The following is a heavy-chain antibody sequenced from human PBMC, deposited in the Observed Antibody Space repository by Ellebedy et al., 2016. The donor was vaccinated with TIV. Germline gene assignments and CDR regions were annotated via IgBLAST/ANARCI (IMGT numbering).Heavy chain of an antibody. CDR3: ARQAVSNSGFDY. CDR2: MNPNSGNT. V-gene: IGHV1-8*01. D-gene: IGHD4-23*01. Sequence: ASVKVSCXASGYTFTSYDINWVRQATGQGLEWMGWMNPNSGNTGYAQKFQGRVTMTRNTSISTAYMELSSLRSEDTAVYYCARQAVSNSGFDYWGQGTLVTVSS. CDR1: GYTFTSYD. J-gene: IGHJ4*02.